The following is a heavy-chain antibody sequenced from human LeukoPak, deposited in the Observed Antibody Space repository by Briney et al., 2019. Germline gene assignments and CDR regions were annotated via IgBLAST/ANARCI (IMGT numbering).Heavy chain of an antibody. J-gene: IGHJ4*02. CDR3: ARGSGERPDILSPDY. Sequence: ASVKVSCKASGGTFSSYAISWVRQAPGQGLEWMGGIIPIFGTANYAQKFQGRVTITTDESTSTAYMELSSLRSEDTAVYYCARGSGERPDILSPDYWGQGTLVTVSS. CDR1: GGTFSSYA. V-gene: IGHV1-69*05. D-gene: IGHD3-10*01. CDR2: IIPIFGTA.